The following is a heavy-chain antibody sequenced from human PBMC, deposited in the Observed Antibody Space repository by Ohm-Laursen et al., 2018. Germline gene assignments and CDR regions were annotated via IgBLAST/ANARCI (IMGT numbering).Heavy chain of an antibody. Sequence: SLRLSCAASGFTFSSYSMNWVRQAPGKGPEWVSSISSSSSYIYYADSVKGRFTISRDNAKNSLYLQMNSLRAEDTAVYYCARDGDYYDSSGEWDYWGQGTLVTVSS. D-gene: IGHD3-22*01. CDR3: ARDGDYYDSSGEWDY. CDR1: GFTFSSYS. V-gene: IGHV3-21*01. CDR2: ISSSSSYI. J-gene: IGHJ4*02.